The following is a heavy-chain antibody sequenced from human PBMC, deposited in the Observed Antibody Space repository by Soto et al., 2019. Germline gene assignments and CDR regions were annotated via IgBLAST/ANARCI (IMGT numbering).Heavy chain of an antibody. CDR3: ARSLFH. V-gene: IGHV4-31*03. CDR2: IYYSGST. J-gene: IGHJ4*02. Sequence: QVQLQESGPGLVKPSQTLSLTCTVSGGSISSGGYYWSWIRQHPGKGLEWIGYIYYSGSTYYNPSLKSRVTISVHTSKSLASPKMTSVTAADTAVAYCARSLFHWGQGTLVTVSS. CDR1: GGSISSGGYY. D-gene: IGHD3-10*02.